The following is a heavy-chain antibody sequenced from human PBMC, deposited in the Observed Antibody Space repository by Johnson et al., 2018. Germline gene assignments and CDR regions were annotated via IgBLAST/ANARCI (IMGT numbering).Heavy chain of an antibody. D-gene: IGHD3-16*01. CDR2: INPSGGST. Sequence: QVQLVESGAEVKKPGASVKVSCKASGYTFTRYYMHWVRQAPGQGLEWMGIINPSGGSTSHAQKFQGRVNMTRDTPTRTVYMELGSLRVEDTAVYYGAKGGGGMRYYSDYYYMDVWGKGTTVTVSS. CDR1: GYTFTRYY. CDR3: AKGGGGMRYYSDYYYMDV. V-gene: IGHV1-46*01. J-gene: IGHJ6*03.